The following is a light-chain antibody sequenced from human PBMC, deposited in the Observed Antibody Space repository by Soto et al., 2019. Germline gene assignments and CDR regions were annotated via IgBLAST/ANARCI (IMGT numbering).Light chain of an antibody. CDR3: QQSYSTLSIT. Sequence: EIQMTQSPSSLSASVGDRVTITCRASQSISSYLNWYQQKPGKAPKLLIYAASSLQSGVPSRFSGSGSGTDFTLTISSLQPEDFATYYCQQSYSTLSITFGQGTKVDI. V-gene: IGKV1-39*01. J-gene: IGKJ1*01. CDR2: AAS. CDR1: QSISSY.